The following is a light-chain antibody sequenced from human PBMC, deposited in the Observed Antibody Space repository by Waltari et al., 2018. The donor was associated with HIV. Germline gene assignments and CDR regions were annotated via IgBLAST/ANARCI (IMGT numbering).Light chain of an antibody. V-gene: IGKV1-27*01. CDR3: QKYNSAPALS. CDR1: QGISNY. J-gene: IGKJ4*01. CDR2: AAS. Sequence: DIQMAQSPSAVSASVGDRVTITCRASQGISNYLAWYQQKPGKVPKLLIYAASTLQSGVPSRFSGSGSETDFTLTINSLQPEDVATYYCQKYNSAPALSFGGGTRVEIK.